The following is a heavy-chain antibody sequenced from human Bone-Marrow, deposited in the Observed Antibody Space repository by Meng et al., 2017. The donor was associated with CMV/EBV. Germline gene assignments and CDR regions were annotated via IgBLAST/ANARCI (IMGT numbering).Heavy chain of an antibody. V-gene: IGHV3-74*01. CDR1: GFTFSSYW. Sequence: GESLKXSCAASGFTFSSYWMHWVRQAPGKGLVWVSRINSDGSSTSYADSVKGRFTISRDNAKNTVYLQMNSLRAEDTAVYYCARDPGDFWSAISGYYYGMDVWGQGATVTVSS. CDR3: ARDPGDFWSAISGYYYGMDV. J-gene: IGHJ6*02. D-gene: IGHD3-3*01. CDR2: INSDGSST.